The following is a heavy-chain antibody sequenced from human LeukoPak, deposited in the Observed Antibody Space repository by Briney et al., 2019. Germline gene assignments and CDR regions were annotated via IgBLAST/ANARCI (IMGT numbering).Heavy chain of an antibody. CDR3: ARVPLWFGELSFDY. V-gene: IGHV1-2*02. CDR2: INPNSGGT. D-gene: IGHD3-10*01. CDR1: GYTFTGYY. J-gene: IGHJ4*02. Sequence: ASVQVSCKASGYTFTGYYMHWVRQAPGQGLEWMGWINPNSGGTNYAQKFQGRVTMTRDTSISTAYMELSRLRSDDTAVYYCARVPLWFGELSFDYWGQGTLFTVSS.